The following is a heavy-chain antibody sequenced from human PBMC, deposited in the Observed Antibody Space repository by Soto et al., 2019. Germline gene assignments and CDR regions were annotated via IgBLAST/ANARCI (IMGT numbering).Heavy chain of an antibody. J-gene: IGHJ4*02. Sequence: PGGSLRLSCAASGFTFSGSAMHWVRQASGKGLEWVGRIRSKANSYATAYAASVKGRFTISRDDSKNTAYLQMNSLKTEDTAVYFFTSFLPPDYGSGSYLPFDYWGQGTLVTVSS. D-gene: IGHD3-10*01. CDR3: TSFLPPDYGSGSYLPFDY. CDR2: IRSKANSYAT. CDR1: GFTFSGSA. V-gene: IGHV3-73*01.